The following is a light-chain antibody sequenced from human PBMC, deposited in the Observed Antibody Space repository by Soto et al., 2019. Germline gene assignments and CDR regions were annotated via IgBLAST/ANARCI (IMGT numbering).Light chain of an antibody. Sequence: EIVLTQSPATLSLSPGERATLSCRASQGVSSFLAWYQQKPGQAPRLLMYHTSNRATGIPARFSGSGSGTDFSLTISSLEPEDFALYYCQQRGTWPPTFGQGTNVEIK. CDR2: HTS. CDR1: QGVSSF. J-gene: IGKJ1*01. CDR3: QQRGTWPPT. V-gene: IGKV3-11*01.